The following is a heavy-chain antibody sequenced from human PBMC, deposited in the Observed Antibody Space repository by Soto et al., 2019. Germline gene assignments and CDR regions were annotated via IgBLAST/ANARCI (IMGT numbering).Heavy chain of an antibody. D-gene: IGHD3-22*01. V-gene: IGHV4-39*01. CDR1: GGSISSSSYY. J-gene: IGHJ5*02. CDR3: ARVGPWVPYYYDSSPYTFENWFDP. Sequence: SETLSLTCTVSGGSISSSSYYWGWIRQPPGKGLEWIGSIYYSGSTYYNPSLKSRVTISVDTSKNQFSLKLSSVTAADTAVYYCARVGPWVPYYYDSSPYTFENWFDPWGQGTLVTVSS. CDR2: IYYSGST.